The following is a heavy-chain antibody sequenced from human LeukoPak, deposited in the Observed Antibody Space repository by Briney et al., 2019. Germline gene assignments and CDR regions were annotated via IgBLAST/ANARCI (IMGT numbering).Heavy chain of an antibody. CDR2: IYPGDSDA. CDR1: GYSFTSYW. CDR3: ARRTYGSGNCFEY. V-gene: IGHV5-51*01. Sequence: GESLQISCKGSGYSFTSYWIGWVRQMPGKGLEWMGIIYPGDSDARYSPSFQGQVTISADKSISTAYLQWSSLKASDTAMYYCARRTYGSGNCFEYWGQGTLVTVSS. D-gene: IGHD3-10*01. J-gene: IGHJ4*02.